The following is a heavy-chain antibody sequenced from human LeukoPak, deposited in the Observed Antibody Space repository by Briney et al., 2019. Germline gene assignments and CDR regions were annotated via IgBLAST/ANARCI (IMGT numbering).Heavy chain of an antibody. D-gene: IGHD5-18*01. V-gene: IGHV1-2*02. CDR1: GYIFTAYY. J-gene: IGHJ4*02. Sequence: ASVKVSCKASGYIFTAYYMHWVRQAPGQGLEWMGWINPNSGGTNYAQKFQGRVTMTRDTSISTAYMELSRLRSDDTAVYYCAADNVDTAMVTAYYWGQGTLVTVSS. CDR3: AADNVDTAMVTAYY. CDR2: INPNSGGT.